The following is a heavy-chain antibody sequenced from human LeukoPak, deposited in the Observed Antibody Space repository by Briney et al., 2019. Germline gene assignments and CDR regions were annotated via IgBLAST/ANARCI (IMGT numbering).Heavy chain of an antibody. J-gene: IGHJ6*03. CDR1: GGTFSSYA. CDR3: ARSSLRFLEWLLSRYYYYMDV. D-gene: IGHD3-3*01. V-gene: IGHV1-69*13. Sequence: ASVKVSCKASGGTFSSYAISWVRQAPGQGLEWMGGIIPIFGTANYAQKFQGRVTITADESTSTAYVELSSLRSEDTAVYYCARSSLRFLEWLLSRYYYYMDVWGKGTTVTVSS. CDR2: IIPIFGTA.